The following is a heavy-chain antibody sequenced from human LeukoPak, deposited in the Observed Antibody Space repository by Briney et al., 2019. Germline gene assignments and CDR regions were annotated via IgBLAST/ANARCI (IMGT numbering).Heavy chain of an antibody. D-gene: IGHD1-26*01. CDR2: TNSDGSTT. CDR1: GFTFSHYW. CDR3: ARDKNVGYGMDV. Sequence: GGSLRLSCAASGFTFSHYWMHWVRQAPGKGLVWVSRTNSDGSTTIYADSVKGRFTMSRDNAKNMLQLQMSGLRAEDTAVYYCARDKNVGYGMDVWGQGTTVTVSS. V-gene: IGHV3-74*01. J-gene: IGHJ6*02.